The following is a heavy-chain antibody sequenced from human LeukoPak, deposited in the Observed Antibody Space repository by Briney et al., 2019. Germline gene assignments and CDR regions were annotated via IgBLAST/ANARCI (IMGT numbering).Heavy chain of an antibody. D-gene: IGHD1-26*01. CDR3: ARGGSYYSYFDY. J-gene: IGHJ4*02. V-gene: IGHV4-59*01. Sequence: SETLSLTCTVSGGSISSYYWSWIRQPPGKGLEWIGYIYYSGSTNYNPSLKSRVTISVDASKNQFSLKLSSVTAADTAVYYCARGGSYYSYFDYWGQGTLVTVSS. CDR1: GGSISSYY. CDR2: IYYSGST.